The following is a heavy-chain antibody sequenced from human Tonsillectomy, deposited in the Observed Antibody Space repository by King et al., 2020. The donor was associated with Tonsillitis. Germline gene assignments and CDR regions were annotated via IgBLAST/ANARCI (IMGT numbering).Heavy chain of an antibody. J-gene: IGHJ4*02. Sequence: VQLVEAGGGLVQPGGYLRLSCAASGFTFSSYWMHWVRQAPGKGRVWVSRINSDGSSTSYADAVKGRFTISRDNAKNTLYLQMNSLRAEDTAVYYCARVAYCGGDCYGGAFDYWGQGTLVTVSS. CDR2: INSDGSST. CDR3: ARVAYCGGDCYGGAFDY. CDR1: GFTFSSYW. D-gene: IGHD2-21*02. V-gene: IGHV3-74*01.